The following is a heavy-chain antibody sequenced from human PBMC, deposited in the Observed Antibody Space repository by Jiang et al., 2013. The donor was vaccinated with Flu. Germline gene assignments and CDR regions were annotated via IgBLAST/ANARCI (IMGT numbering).Heavy chain of an antibody. Sequence: CKGSGYSFTSYWIGWVRQMPGKGLEWMGIIYPGDSDTRYSPSFQGQVTISADKSISTAYLQWSSLKASDTAMYYCARCTRGRLFRAGAFDIWGQGTMVTVSS. D-gene: IGHD1-26*01. V-gene: IGHV5-51*01. CDR2: IYPGDSDT. CDR1: GYSFTSYW. CDR3: ARCTRGRLFRAGAFDI. J-gene: IGHJ3*02.